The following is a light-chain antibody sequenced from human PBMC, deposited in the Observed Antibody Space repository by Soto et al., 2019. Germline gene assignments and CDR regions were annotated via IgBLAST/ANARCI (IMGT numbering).Light chain of an antibody. CDR1: GSNIGSNY. CDR3: AAWDDTLRSSYV. V-gene: IGLV1-47*01. CDR2: KNS. J-gene: IGLJ1*01. Sequence: QSVLTQPPSASGTPGQTVTISCSGSGSNIGSNYVDWYQQFPGTAPKLLIYKNSQRPSGVPDRFSGSKSGTSASLAISGLRSEDEAHYYCAAWDDTLRSSYVFGPGTKVTVL.